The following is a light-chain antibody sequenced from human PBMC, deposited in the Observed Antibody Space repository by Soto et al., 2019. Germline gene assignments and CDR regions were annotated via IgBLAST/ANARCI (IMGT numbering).Light chain of an antibody. CDR1: QGISSY. CDR3: QQYYSYPPWT. CDR2: AAS. J-gene: IGKJ1*01. V-gene: IGKV1-8*01. Sequence: IRMTQSPSSFSASTGDRVTITCRASQGISSYLAWYQQKPGKAPKLLIYAASTLQSGVPSRFSGSGSGTDFTLTISCLQSEDFATYYCQQYYSYPPWTFGQGTKVEIK.